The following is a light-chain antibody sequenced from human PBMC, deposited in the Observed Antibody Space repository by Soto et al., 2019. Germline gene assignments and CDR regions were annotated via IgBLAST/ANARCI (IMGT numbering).Light chain of an antibody. V-gene: IGKV3-11*01. Sequence: EIVLTQSPATLSLSPGERATLSCSASQSVSSYLAWYQQKPGQAPRLLIYDASNRATGIPARFSGSGSGTDFTLTISSLEPEDFAVYYCQQRSTSITFGQGTRLEIK. CDR3: QQRSTSIT. CDR2: DAS. J-gene: IGKJ5*01. CDR1: QSVSSY.